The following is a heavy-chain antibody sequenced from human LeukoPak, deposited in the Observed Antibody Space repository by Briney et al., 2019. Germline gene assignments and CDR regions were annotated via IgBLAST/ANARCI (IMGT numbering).Heavy chain of an antibody. D-gene: IGHD6-19*01. V-gene: IGHV3-48*01. Sequence: PGGSLRLSCAASGFTFSSYSMNWVRQAPGKGLELVSYISSSSSTIYYADSVKGRFTISRDDAKNSLYLQMNSLRAEDTAVYYCARCSTGLVRYFDYWGQGTLVTVSS. CDR3: ARCSTGLVRYFDY. CDR1: GFTFSSYS. CDR2: ISSSSSTI. J-gene: IGHJ4*02.